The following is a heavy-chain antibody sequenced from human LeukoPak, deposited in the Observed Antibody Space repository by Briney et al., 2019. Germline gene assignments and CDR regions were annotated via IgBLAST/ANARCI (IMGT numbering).Heavy chain of an antibody. Sequence: GGSLRLSCTVSGFTVSSNSMSWVRQAPGKGLEWVSFIYSDNTHYSDSVKGRFTISRDNSKNTLYLQMNSLRAEDTAVYYCARRAGAYSXXYDYXXXXXLVTVS. V-gene: IGHV3-53*01. CDR1: GFTVSSNS. CDR3: ARRAGAYSXXYDY. D-gene: IGHD4/OR15-4a*01. J-gene: IGHJ4*01. CDR2: IYSDNT.